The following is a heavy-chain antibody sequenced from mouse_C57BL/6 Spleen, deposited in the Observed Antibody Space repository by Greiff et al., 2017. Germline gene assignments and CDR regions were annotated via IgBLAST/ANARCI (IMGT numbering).Heavy chain of an antibody. Sequence: QVQLQQPGAELVKPGASVKLSCKASGYTFTSYWMQWVKQRPGQGLEWIGAIDPSDSYTNYNQKFKGKATLTVDTSSSTAYMQLSSLTSEDSAVYYCAGWFAYWGQGTLVTVSA. V-gene: IGHV1-50*01. CDR1: GYTFTSYW. J-gene: IGHJ3*01. CDR3: AGWFAY. CDR2: IDPSDSYT.